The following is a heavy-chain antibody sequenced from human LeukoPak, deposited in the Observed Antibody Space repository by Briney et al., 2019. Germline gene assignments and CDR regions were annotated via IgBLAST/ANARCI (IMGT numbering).Heavy chain of an antibody. J-gene: IGHJ4*02. CDR2: IYYSGST. Sequence: SETLSLTCSVSGDSISTSSYCWGWIRQPPGKGLEWIGTIYYSGSTYYNPSLTSRVTISVDTSENQFSLKLSSVTAADTAVYYCARGIRDRRLRLTGSYFDYWGQGTLVTVSS. D-gene: IGHD5-12*01. CDR1: GDSISTSSYC. CDR3: ARGIRDRRLRLTGSYFDY. V-gene: IGHV4-39*01.